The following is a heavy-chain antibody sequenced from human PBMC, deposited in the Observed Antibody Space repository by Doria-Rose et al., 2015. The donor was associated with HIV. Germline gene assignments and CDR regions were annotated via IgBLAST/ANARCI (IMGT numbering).Heavy chain of an antibody. CDR2: ICADDER. V-gene: IGHV2-26*01. J-gene: IGHJ4*02. CDR3: ARIKSSRWYHKYYFDS. Sequence: SGPVLVKPTETLTLTCTVSGVSLSSPGMGVSWIRQPPGKALEWLAHICADDERSYKTSLKSRLTSFRVTSKSQVVITMTDMDPVDTATYYCARIKSSRWYHKYYFDSWGQGTLVIVSA. D-gene: IGHD6-13*01. CDR1: GVSLSSPGMG.